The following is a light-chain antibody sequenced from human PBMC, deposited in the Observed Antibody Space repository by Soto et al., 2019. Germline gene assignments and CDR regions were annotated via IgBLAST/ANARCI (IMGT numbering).Light chain of an antibody. CDR2: HVS. CDR3: CSDAGSYVLS. CDR1: SSHIRPYDY. J-gene: IGLJ2*01. Sequence: QSVLTQPRSVSGSPGQSVTISCTGTSSHIRPYDYVSWYQQHPGKAPKLIIYHVSQRPSGVPDRFSASKSGNTASLTISGLQADDEADYYCCSDAGSYVLSFGGGTKLTVL. V-gene: IGLV2-11*01.